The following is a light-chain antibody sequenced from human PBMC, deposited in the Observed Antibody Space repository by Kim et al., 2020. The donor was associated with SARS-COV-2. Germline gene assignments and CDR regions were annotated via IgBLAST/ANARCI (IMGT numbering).Light chain of an antibody. V-gene: IGKV3-15*01. CDR2: GAS. J-gene: IGKJ4*02. CDR1: QSVNNN. CDR3: QQYKNWPLT. Sequence: EIVMTQSPATLSVSPGERATISCRARQSVNNNVAWYQQKPGQAPRLLIYGASATANGVPARFTGSGSGTEFTLTISSLKSEDFAVYYCQQYKNWPLTFGGGTKLEI.